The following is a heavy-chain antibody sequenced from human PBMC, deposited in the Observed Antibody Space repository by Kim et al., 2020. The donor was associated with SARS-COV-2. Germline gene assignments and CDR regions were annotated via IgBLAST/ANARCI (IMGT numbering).Heavy chain of an antibody. V-gene: IGHV1-69*13. Sequence: SVKVSCKASGGTFSSYAISWVRQAPGQGLEWMGGIIPIFGTANYAQKFQGRVTITADESTSTAYMELSSLRSEDTAVYYCARPPSGSYYPYYYGMDVWGQGTTVTVSS. J-gene: IGHJ6*02. D-gene: IGHD1-26*01. CDR3: ARPPSGSYYPYYYGMDV. CDR1: GGTFSSYA. CDR2: IIPIFGTA.